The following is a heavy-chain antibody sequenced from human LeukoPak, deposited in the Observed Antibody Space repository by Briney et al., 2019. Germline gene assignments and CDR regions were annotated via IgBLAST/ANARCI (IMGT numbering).Heavy chain of an antibody. J-gene: IGHJ4*02. V-gene: IGHV3-7*02. CDR1: GFTFSNYW. CDR2: IKQEGSEK. Sequence: GGSLRLSCAASGFTFSNYWMSLVRQAPGKGLEWVANIKQEGSEKSYVDSVKGRFTISRDNAKNSLYLRMNSLRAEDTAVYYCASQSYGRFDYWGQGTLVTVSS. D-gene: IGHD5-18*01. CDR3: ASQSYGRFDY.